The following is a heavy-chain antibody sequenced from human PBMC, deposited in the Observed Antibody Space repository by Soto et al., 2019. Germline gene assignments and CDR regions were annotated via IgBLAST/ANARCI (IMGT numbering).Heavy chain of an antibody. CDR1: GGCISSLGYA. J-gene: IGHJ4*02. CDR2: IYYSGST. CDR3: ARSLTAMVGPFFDY. Sequence: PLSLTASYSGGCISSLGYALSWIRQHPGKGLEWIGYIYYSGSTYYNPSLKSRVTISVDTSKNQFSLKLSSVTAADTAVYYSARSLTAMVGPFFDYWGQGTLVTASS. V-gene: IGHV4-31*02. D-gene: IGHD5-18*01.